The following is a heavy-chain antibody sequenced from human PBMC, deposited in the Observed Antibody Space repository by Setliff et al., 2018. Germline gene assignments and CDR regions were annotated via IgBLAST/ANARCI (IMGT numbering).Heavy chain of an antibody. Sequence: PSETLSLTCTVSGGSITSGSNYWSWIRQPAGRGLEWMGHIDPSGNTNYHPSLRSRVTISRDTSKNHFSLKLNSVTAADTAVYYCARVGSSSWYGGGFDIWGQGTWSPSPQ. J-gene: IGHJ3*02. CDR2: IDPSGNT. V-gene: IGHV4-61*10. D-gene: IGHD6-13*01. CDR1: GGSITSGSNY. CDR3: ARVGSSSWYGGGFDI.